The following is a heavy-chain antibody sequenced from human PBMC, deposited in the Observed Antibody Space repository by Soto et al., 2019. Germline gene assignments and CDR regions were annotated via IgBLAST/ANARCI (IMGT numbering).Heavy chain of an antibody. CDR3: AKGIAVRRNYYYGMDV. D-gene: IGHD6-6*01. CDR1: GFSFSFYG. V-gene: IGHV3-30*18. J-gene: IGHJ6*02. Sequence: GGSLRLSCAASGFSFSFYGMHWVRQAPGKGLEWVAVISYDGSNKYYVDSVKGRFTISRDNSKNTLYLQMNSLRAEDTAVYYCAKGIAVRRNYYYGMDVWGQGTTVTVSS. CDR2: ISYDGSNK.